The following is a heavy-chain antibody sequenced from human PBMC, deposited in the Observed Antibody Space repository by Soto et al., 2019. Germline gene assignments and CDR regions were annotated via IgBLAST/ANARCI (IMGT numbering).Heavy chain of an antibody. Sequence: QVQLVQSGAEMKEPGSSVKVSCKTSGGTFSSSAISWLRQAPGQGLEWMGGSIPLFRTPDYAQKFQGRVTIAPDESMTTAQMERTSPRSEDTGLYYCARDNDRIKLGGNEYYILDVWCKGTKITVYS. V-gene: IGHV1-69*05. J-gene: IGHJ6*03. CDR3: ARDNDRIKLGGNEYYILDV. CDR2: SIPLFRTP. CDR1: GGTFSSSA. D-gene: IGHD1-1*01.